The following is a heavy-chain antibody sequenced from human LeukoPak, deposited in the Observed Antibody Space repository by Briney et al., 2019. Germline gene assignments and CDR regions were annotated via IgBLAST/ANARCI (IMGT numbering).Heavy chain of an antibody. CDR2: IGSSGSTI. D-gene: IGHD6-6*01. J-gene: IGHJ5*02. V-gene: IGHV3-48*03. CDR1: GFTFSSYE. CDR3: ARDGLYSNSYGHWFDP. Sequence: GGSLRLSCAASGFTFSSYEMNWVRQAPGKGLEWVSYIGSSGSTIHYADSVKGRFIISRDNAKNSLYLQMNSLRAEDTAVYYCARDGLYSNSYGHWFDPWGQGTLVTVSS.